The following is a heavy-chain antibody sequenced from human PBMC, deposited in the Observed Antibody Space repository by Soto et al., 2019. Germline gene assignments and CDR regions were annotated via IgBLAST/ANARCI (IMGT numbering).Heavy chain of an antibody. D-gene: IGHD6-19*01. CDR1: GFTFSSYA. Sequence: QVQLVESGGGVVQPGRSLRLSCAASGFTFSSYAMHWVRQAPGKGLEWVAVISYDGSNKYYADSVKGRFTISRDNSKNTLYRQMNSLRAEDTAVYYCARDDRWGAAVAGYYYYYGMDVWGQGTTVTVSS. J-gene: IGHJ6*02. CDR3: ARDDRWGAAVAGYYYYYGMDV. CDR2: ISYDGSNK. V-gene: IGHV3-30-3*01.